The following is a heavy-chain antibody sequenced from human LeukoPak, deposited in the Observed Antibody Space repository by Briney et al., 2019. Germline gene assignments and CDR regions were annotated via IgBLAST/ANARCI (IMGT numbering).Heavy chain of an antibody. CDR2: ISLSTSSI. V-gene: IGHV3-48*01. D-gene: IGHD6-13*01. J-gene: IGHJ4*02. CDR1: GFTFSNYT. Sequence: GGSLRLSCAASGFTFSNYTMNWVRQAPGKGLEWVSYISLSTSSIYYADSVKGRFTVSRDNAKNSLYLQMNSLRAEDTAVYYCAREPTYSSSWHTTCDCWGQGTLVTVSS. CDR3: AREPTYSSSWHTTCDC.